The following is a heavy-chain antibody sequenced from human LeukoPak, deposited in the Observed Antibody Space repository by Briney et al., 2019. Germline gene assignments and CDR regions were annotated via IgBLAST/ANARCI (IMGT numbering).Heavy chain of an antibody. CDR3: AREPTPPTY. V-gene: IGHV3-30-3*01. CDR2: ISYDGSNK. Sequence: GGSLRLSCAASGFTFSSYAMHWVRQAPGKGLEWVAVISYDGSNKYYADSVKGRFTISRDNSKNTLYLQMNSLRAEDTAVYYCAREPTPPTYWGQGTLVTVSS. CDR1: GFTFSSYA. J-gene: IGHJ4*02. D-gene: IGHD4-17*01.